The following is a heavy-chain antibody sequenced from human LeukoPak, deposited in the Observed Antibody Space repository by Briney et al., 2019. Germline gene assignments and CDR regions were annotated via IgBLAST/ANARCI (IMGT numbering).Heavy chain of an antibody. J-gene: IGHJ4*02. CDR2: INPNSGGT. D-gene: IGHD1-26*01. V-gene: IGHV1-2*06. Sequence: ASVKVSCKASGYTFTGYYMHWLLQAPGQGLEWMGRINPNSGGTNYAQKFQGRVTMTRDTSISTAYMELSRLRSDDTAVYYCARGIVGATSYFDYWGQGTLVTVSS. CDR3: ARGIVGATSYFDY. CDR1: GYTFTGYY.